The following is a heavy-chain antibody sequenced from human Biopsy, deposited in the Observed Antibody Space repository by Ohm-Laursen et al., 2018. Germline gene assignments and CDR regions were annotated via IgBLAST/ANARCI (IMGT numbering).Heavy chain of an antibody. CDR3: AREGGGLLPIRLTDF. J-gene: IGHJ4*02. D-gene: IGHD1-26*01. CDR1: GESFSDYY. Sequence: SQTLSLTRAVSGESFSDYYWSWIRQSPGKGLEWIGKLNHRGRSSYSPSLQSRVTISVDASKNQFSLNMKSVTAVDSAVYFCAREGGGLLPIRLTDFWGPGMMVTVSS. CDR2: LNHRGRS. V-gene: IGHV4-34*01.